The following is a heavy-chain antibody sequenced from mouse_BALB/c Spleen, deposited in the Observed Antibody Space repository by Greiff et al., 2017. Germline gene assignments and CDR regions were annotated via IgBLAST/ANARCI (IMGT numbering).Heavy chain of an antibody. J-gene: IGHJ4*01. CDR3: ARGPLTGVYYAMDY. CDR1: GFSLTSYG. CDR2: IWAGGST. V-gene: IGHV2-9*02. D-gene: IGHD4-1*01. Sequence: QVQLKESGPGLVAPSQSLSITCTVSGFSLTSYGVHWVRQPPGKGLEWLGVIWAGGSTNYNSALMSRLSISKDNSKSQVFLKMNSLQTDDTAMYYCARGPLTGVYYAMDYWGQGTSVTVSS.